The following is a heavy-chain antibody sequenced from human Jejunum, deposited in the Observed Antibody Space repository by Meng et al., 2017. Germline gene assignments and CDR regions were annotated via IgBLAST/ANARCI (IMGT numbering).Heavy chain of an antibody. D-gene: IGHD3-16*01. J-gene: IGHJ5*02. Sequence: GGSLRLSCAASGFTFSSYEMNWVRQAPGRGLEWISYISGSGSTIYYADSVKGRFTISRDNAKNLVHLQMNSLRAADTALYYCARKKPGTVYFDPWGQGTLVTV. CDR2: ISGSGSTI. CDR1: GFTFSSYE. V-gene: IGHV3-48*03. CDR3: ARKKPGTVYFDP.